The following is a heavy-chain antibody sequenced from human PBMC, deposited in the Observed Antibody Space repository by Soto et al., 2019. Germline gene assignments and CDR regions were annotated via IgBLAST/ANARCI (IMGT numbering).Heavy chain of an antibody. J-gene: IGHJ4*02. D-gene: IGHD4-17*01. Sequence: DVQLVESGGVLVQPGRSLRLSCAASGFTFDDYAMHWVRQAPGKGLEWVSGISWNSAYIGYADSVKGRFTISRDNAKNSLYLQMNSLRAEDTALYYCAKDIGAYDYGAFDSWGQGTLVTVSS. CDR1: GFTFDDYA. CDR3: AKDIGAYDYGAFDS. CDR2: ISWNSAYI. V-gene: IGHV3-9*01.